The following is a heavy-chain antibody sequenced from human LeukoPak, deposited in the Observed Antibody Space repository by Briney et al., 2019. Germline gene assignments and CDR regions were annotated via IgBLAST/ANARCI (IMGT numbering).Heavy chain of an antibody. Sequence: GSLRLSCAASGFTFSNAWMSWVRQAPGKGLEWVGRIKSKTDGGTTDYAAPVKGRFTISRDDSKNTLYLQMNSLKTEDTAVYYRTTVIGYYYDSSGYGTFDIWGQGTMVTVSS. CDR3: TTVIGYYYDSSGYGTFDI. CDR2: IKSKTDGGTT. CDR1: GFTFSNAW. D-gene: IGHD3-22*01. V-gene: IGHV3-15*01. J-gene: IGHJ3*02.